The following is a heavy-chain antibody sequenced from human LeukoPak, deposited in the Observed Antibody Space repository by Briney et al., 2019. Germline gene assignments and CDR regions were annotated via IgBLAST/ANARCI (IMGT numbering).Heavy chain of an antibody. V-gene: IGHV4-39*07. CDR1: GGSISSSSYY. CDR2: IYYSGST. J-gene: IGHJ4*02. Sequence: PSETLSLTCTVSGGSISSSSYYWGWIRQPPGKGLEWIGSIYYSGSTYYNPSLKSRVTISVDTSKNQFSLKLSSVTAADTAVYYCAREVSGWDTGNYWGQGTLVTVSS. CDR3: AREVSGWDTGNY. D-gene: IGHD6-19*01.